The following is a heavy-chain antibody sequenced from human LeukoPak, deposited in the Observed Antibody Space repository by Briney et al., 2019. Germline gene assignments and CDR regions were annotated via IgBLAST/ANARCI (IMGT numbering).Heavy chain of an antibody. J-gene: IGHJ4*02. Sequence: PGGSLRLSCAASGFTFSDYYMSWIRQAPGKGLEWVSYISSSGSTIYYADSVKGRFTISRDNAKNSLYLQMNSLRAEDTAVYYCARVFYSSSSSFDYWGQGTLVTVSS. CDR3: ARVFYSSSSSFDY. CDR1: GFTFSDYY. D-gene: IGHD6-6*01. V-gene: IGHV3-11*04. CDR2: ISSSGSTI.